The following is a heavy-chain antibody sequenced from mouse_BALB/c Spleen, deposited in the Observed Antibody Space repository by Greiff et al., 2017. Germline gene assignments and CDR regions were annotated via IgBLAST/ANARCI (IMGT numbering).Heavy chain of an antibody. CDR3: ARATMITPFAY. CDR2: IDPANGNT. V-gene: IGHV14-3*02. Sequence: EVQLQQSGAELVKPGASVKLSCTASGFNIKDTYMHWVKQRPEQGLEWIGRIDPANGNTKYDPKFQGKATITADTSSNTAYLQLSSLTSEVTAVYYCARATMITPFAYWGQGTLVTVSA. J-gene: IGHJ3*01. CDR1: GFNIKDTY. D-gene: IGHD2-4*01.